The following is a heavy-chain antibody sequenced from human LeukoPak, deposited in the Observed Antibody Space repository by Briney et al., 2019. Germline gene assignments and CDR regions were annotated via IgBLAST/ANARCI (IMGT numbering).Heavy chain of an antibody. J-gene: IGHJ3*02. CDR1: GGSISSYY. CDR2: IYYSGST. Sequence: SETLSLTCTVSGGSISSYYWGWIRQPPGKGLEWIGSIYYSGSTYYNPSLKSRVTISVDTSKNQFSLKLSSVTAADTAVYYCARGGYPYRDAFDIWGQGTMVTVSS. V-gene: IGHV4-39*07. CDR3: ARGGYPYRDAFDI. D-gene: IGHD5-12*01.